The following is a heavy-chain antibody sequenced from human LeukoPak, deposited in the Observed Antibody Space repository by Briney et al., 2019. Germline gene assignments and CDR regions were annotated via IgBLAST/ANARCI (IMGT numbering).Heavy chain of an antibody. J-gene: IGHJ4*02. V-gene: IGHV3-7*01. CDR3: ASDRTPYCGGDCYFDY. CDR2: IKQDGSEK. D-gene: IGHD2-21*02. CDR1: GFTFSSYW. Sequence: GGSLRLSCAASGFTFSSYWMSWVRQAPGKGLEWVANIKQDGSEKYYVDSVKGRFTISRDNARNSLYLQMNSLRAEDTAVCYCASDRTPYCGGDCYFDYWGQGTLVTVSS.